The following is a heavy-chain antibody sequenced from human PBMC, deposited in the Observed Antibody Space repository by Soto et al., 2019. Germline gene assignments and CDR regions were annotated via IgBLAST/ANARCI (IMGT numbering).Heavy chain of an antibody. V-gene: IGHV3-30-3*01. CDR3: AREAGGYRPFDP. CDR1: GFTFSSYA. Sequence: QVQLVESGGGVVQPGRSLRLSCAASGFTFSSYAMHWVRQAPGKGLEWVAVISYDGSNKYYADSVKGRFTISRDNSKNTLYLQMNSLRAEDTAVYYCAREAGGYRPFDPWGRGTLVTVSS. J-gene: IGHJ5*02. CDR2: ISYDGSNK. D-gene: IGHD5-12*01.